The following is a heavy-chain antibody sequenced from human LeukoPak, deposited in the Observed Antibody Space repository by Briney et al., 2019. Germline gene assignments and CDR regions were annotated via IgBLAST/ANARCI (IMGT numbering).Heavy chain of an antibody. CDR2: ISGGGTTI. D-gene: IGHD1-26*01. CDR1: GFTFSSYE. V-gene: IGHV3-48*03. Sequence: PGGSLRLSCAASGFTFSSYEMNWVRQAPGKGLEWVSYISGGGTTIYLADSVKGRFTISRDNAKNSLYLQMNSLRAEDTAVYYCAREGWGLSVAYAFDIWGQGTMVTVSS. J-gene: IGHJ3*02. CDR3: AREGWGLSVAYAFDI.